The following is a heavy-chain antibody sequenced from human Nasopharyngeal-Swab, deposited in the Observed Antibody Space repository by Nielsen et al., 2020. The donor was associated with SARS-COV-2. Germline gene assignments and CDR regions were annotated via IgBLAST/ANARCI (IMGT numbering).Heavy chain of an antibody. J-gene: IGHJ4*02. D-gene: IGHD3-22*01. V-gene: IGHV3-23*01. CDR1: GFTFSSYA. CDR2: ISGSGGST. CDR3: AKRDDYYESSGLGD. Sequence: GGSLRLSCTASGFTFSSYAMSWVRQAPGKGLEWFSEISGSGGSTYYADSVKGRFTISRDNSKNTLYLQMNSLRAEDTAVYYCAKRDDYYESSGLGDWGQGTLVTVSS.